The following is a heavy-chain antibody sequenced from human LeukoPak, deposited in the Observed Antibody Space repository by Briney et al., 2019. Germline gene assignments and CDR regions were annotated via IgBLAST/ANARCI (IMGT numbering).Heavy chain of an antibody. D-gene: IGHD2-2*01. Sequence: GGSLRLSCAASGFTFSNYAMSWVRQAPGKGLEWVSSISSSSSYIYYADSVKGRFTISRDNAKNSLYLQMNSLRAEDTAVYYCAREMVVVVPAAIEVYYYGMDVWGQGTTVTVSS. V-gene: IGHV3-21*01. J-gene: IGHJ6*02. CDR2: ISSSSSYI. CDR3: AREMVVVVPAAIEVYYYGMDV. CDR1: GFTFSNYA.